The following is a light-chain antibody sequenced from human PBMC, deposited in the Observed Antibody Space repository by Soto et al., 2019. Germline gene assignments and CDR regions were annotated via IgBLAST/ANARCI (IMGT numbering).Light chain of an antibody. CDR2: QAS. Sequence: DIQMTQSPSTLSASVGDRVTITCRASQSTSSYLAWYQQKPGKAPKLLIYQASSLENGVPSRFRGSGSGTEFSLTISSLQPDDFATYYCQQYSSHSTFGQGTKVDI. CDR3: QQYSSHST. CDR1: QSTSSY. V-gene: IGKV1-5*03. J-gene: IGKJ1*01.